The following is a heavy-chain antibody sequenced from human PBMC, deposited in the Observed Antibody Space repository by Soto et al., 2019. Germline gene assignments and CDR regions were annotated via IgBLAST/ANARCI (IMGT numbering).Heavy chain of an antibody. CDR3: ARDRRDAYYVDY. CDR1: GGSVSGGDHY. V-gene: IGHV4-61*08. D-gene: IGHD3-16*01. J-gene: IGHJ4*02. Sequence: QVQLRESGPGLVKPSETLSLTCIVSGGSVSGGDHYWSWTRQPPGKGLEWIGYIYNSVSNNYNPARRSRVTMSLDTSKNQFSLNLSSVTAADTAVYYCARDRRDAYYVDYWGQGTLVTVSS. CDR2: IYNSVSN.